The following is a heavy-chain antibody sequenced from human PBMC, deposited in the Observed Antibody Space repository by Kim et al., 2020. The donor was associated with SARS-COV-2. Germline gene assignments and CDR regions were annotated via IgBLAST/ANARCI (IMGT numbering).Heavy chain of an antibody. V-gene: IGHV3-21*01. CDR2: ISSSSSYI. J-gene: IGHJ4*01. D-gene: IGHD2-2*01. Sequence: GGSLRLSCAASGFTFSYYSMNWVRQAPGKGLEWVSFISSSSSYIDYADSVKGRFTISRDNAKNSLYLQLNSLRAEDTAVYYCARPVVPSATVGGFFDYWGQEPWSPSPQ. CDR1: GFTFSYYS. CDR3: ARPVVPSATVGGFFDY.